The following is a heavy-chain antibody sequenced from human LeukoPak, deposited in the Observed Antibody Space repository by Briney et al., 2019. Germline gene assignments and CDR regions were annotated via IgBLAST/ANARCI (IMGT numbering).Heavy chain of an antibody. D-gene: IGHD6-19*01. Sequence: ASVKVSCKASGYTFTDYYIHWVRQAPGQGLEWMGWIDPNSGATNYAQKFQGRITMTRDTSISTAYMELSRLRSDDTAVYYCARPKMRYSSGWYSGNWFDPWGQGTLVTVSS. CDR3: ARPKMRYSSGWYSGNWFDP. V-gene: IGHV1-2*02. CDR2: IDPNSGAT. CDR1: GYTFTDYY. J-gene: IGHJ5*02.